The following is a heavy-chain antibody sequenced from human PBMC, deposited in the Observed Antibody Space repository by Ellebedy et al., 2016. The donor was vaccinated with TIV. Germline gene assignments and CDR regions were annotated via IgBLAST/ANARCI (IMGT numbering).Heavy chain of an antibody. V-gene: IGHV3-11*06. J-gene: IGHJ4*02. CDR1: GITFSDYY. CDR3: VRTGRPWFDY. D-gene: IGHD2-8*02. Sequence: PGGSLRLSCVASGITFSDYYMSWIRQAPGKGLEGVSTISTGSSYIKCADSVKGRFTVSRDDAKNSLYLHMNSLKAEDTAVYYCVRTGRPWFDYWGQGTLVTVSS. CDR2: ISTGSSYI.